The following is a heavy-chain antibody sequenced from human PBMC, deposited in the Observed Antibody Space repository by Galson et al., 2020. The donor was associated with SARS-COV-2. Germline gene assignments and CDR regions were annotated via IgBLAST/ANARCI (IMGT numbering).Heavy chain of an antibody. CDR2: ISASGNT. V-gene: IGHV4-61*02. CDR1: GASINSNNFY. CDR3: ARAPILEYINAFDI. D-gene: IGHD3-3*01. Sequence: SETLSLTCTVSGASINSNNFYWSWIRQPAGTRPEWIGRISASGNTNYSPSLNSRLTMLIDTSKNQFSLSLTSVTAADTAVYYCARAPILEYINAFDIWGQGTVVTVS. J-gene: IGHJ3*02.